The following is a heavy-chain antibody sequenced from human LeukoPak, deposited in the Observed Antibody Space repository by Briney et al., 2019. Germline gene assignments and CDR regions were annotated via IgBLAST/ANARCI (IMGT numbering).Heavy chain of an antibody. CDR3: ARGLWFGELLYENFDY. CDR2: IWYDGSNK. V-gene: IGHV3-33*01. CDR1: GFTFSSYG. J-gene: IGHJ4*02. D-gene: IGHD3-10*01. Sequence: PGGSLRLSCAASGFTFSSYGMHWVRQAPGKGLEWVAVIWYDGSNKYYADSVKGRFTISRDNSKSTLYLQMNSLRAEDTAVYYCARGLWFGELLYENFDYWGQGTLVTVSS.